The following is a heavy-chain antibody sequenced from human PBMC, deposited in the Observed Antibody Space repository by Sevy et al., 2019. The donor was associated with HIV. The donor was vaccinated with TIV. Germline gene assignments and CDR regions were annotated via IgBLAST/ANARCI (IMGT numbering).Heavy chain of an antibody. CDR3: AREKRVAARPWYFDY. CDR2: ISSSGSTI. D-gene: IGHD6-6*01. J-gene: IGHJ4*02. V-gene: IGHV3-11*01. Sequence: GGSLRLSCAASGFTFSDYYMSWIRQAPGKGLEWVSYISSSGSTIYYADSGKGRFTISRDNAKNSLYLQMNSLRAEDTAVYYCAREKRVAARPWYFDYWGQGTLVTVSS. CDR1: GFTFSDYY.